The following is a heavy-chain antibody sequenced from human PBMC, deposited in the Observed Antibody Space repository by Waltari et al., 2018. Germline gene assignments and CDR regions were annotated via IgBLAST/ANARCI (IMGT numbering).Heavy chain of an antibody. D-gene: IGHD2-15*01. J-gene: IGHJ4*02. CDR2: VHGSGKS. Sequence: QLQLQESGSGLVKPSGTLSLTCDVSGGSVSSSDWWSWVRQSPGKGLEWIGQVHGSGKSYYNPSFASRVTVSLETSTNQFSLKVTSATAADTAVYYCARDRGRGLYFDSWGQGTLVTVSP. CDR1: GGSVSSSDW. V-gene: IGHV4-4*02. CDR3: ARDRGRGLYFDS.